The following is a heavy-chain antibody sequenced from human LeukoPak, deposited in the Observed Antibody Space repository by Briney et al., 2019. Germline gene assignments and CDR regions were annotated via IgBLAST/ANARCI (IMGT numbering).Heavy chain of an antibody. V-gene: IGHV5-51*01. CDR3: ARHYYDSSGYYSPFDY. D-gene: IGHD3-22*01. Sequence: GESLKISCQVSGYRFTNDWIGWVRQMPGKGLEWMGIIYPSDSDTRYSPSFQGQVTISADKSISTAYLQWSSLKASDTAMYYCARHYYDSSGYYSPFDYWGKGTLVTVSS. CDR1: GYRFTNDW. CDR2: IYPSDSDT. J-gene: IGHJ4*02.